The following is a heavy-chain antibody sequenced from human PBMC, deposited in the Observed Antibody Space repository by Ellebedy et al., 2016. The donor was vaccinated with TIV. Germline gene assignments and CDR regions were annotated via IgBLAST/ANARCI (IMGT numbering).Heavy chain of an antibody. CDR2: ISPNSGDT. V-gene: IGHV3-11*06. CDR3: ARDRSTSRGYSYGPLDY. D-gene: IGHD5-18*01. J-gene: IGHJ4*02. Sequence: GESLKISXAASGFTFTAHYMNWIRQAPGKGLEWVSYISPNSGDTNYADSVKGRFTISRDNAKNSLYLQMNSLRAEDTAVYYCARDRSTSRGYSYGPLDYWGQGTLVTVSS. CDR1: GFTFTAHY.